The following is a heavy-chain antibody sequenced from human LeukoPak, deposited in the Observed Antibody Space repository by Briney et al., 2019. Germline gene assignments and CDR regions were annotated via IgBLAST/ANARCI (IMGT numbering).Heavy chain of an antibody. CDR2: ISGSGGST. V-gene: IGHV3-23*01. Sequence: PGGSLRLSCAASGFTFSSYAMSWVRQAPGKGLEWVSAISGSGGSTYYADSVKGRFTISRDNSKNTLYLQMNSLRAEDTAVYYCANMRAYCSGGSCSNDYWGQGTLVTVSS. CDR3: ANMRAYCSGGSCSNDY. CDR1: GFTFSSYA. D-gene: IGHD2-15*01. J-gene: IGHJ4*02.